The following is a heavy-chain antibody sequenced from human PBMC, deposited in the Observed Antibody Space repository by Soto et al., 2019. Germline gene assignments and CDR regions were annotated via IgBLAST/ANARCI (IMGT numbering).Heavy chain of an antibody. Sequence: PSETLSLTCTVSGGSISSYYWSWIRQPPGKGLEWIGYIYYSGSTNYNPSLKSRVTISVDTSKNQFSLKLNSVTAADTAVYYCARVSRKITIFGVVIAPDYYYYGMDVWGQGTTVTVSS. CDR2: IYYSGST. CDR3: ARVSRKITIFGVVIAPDYYYYGMDV. CDR1: GGSISSYY. V-gene: IGHV4-59*01. D-gene: IGHD3-3*01. J-gene: IGHJ6*02.